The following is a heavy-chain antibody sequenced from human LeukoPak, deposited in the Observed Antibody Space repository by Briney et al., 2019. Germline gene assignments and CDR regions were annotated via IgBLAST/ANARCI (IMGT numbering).Heavy chain of an antibody. D-gene: IGHD3-9*01. CDR2: IISILGIA. V-gene: IGHV1-69*04. CDR1: GGTFSSYA. Sequence: ASVKVSCKASGGTFSSYAISWVRQAPGQGLEWMGRIISILGIANYAQKFQGRVTITADKSTSTAYMELSSLRSEDTAVYYCARGLDILTGYLAYWGQGTLVTVSS. J-gene: IGHJ4*02. CDR3: ARGLDILTGYLAY.